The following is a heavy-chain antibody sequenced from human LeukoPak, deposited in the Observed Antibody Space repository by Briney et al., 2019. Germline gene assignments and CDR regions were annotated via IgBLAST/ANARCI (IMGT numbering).Heavy chain of an antibody. V-gene: IGHV7-4-1*02. CDR2: INTNTGNP. J-gene: IGHJ4*02. CDR1: GYTFTSYA. D-gene: IGHD3-3*01. CDR3: ARDRYPYYDFWSGHPPDY. Sequence: ASVKVSCTASGYTFTSYAMNWVRQAPGQGLEWMGWINTNTGNPTYAQGFTGRFVFPLDTSVSTAYLQISSLKAEDTAVYYCARDRYPYYDFWSGHPPDYWGQGTLVTVSS.